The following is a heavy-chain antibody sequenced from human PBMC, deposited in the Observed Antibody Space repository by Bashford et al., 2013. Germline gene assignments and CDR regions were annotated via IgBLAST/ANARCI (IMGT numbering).Heavy chain of an antibody. CDR3: ARTRHCSADICWYGMDV. D-gene: IGHD2-15*01. CDR2: FDPEDGET. CDR1: GYTLTELS. J-gene: IGHJ6*02. Sequence: ASVKVSCKVSGYTLTELSMHWVRQAPGKGLEWMGGFDPEDGETIYAQKFQGRVTITRDTSASTAYLELSSLRSEDTAIYLCARTRHCSADICWYGMDVWGQGTTVTVSS. V-gene: IGHV1-24*01.